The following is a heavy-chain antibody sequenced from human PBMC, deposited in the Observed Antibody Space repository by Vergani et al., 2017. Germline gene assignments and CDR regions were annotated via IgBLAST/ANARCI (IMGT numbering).Heavy chain of an antibody. CDR1: GFTFSSYS. J-gene: IGHJ6*02. CDR3: ASLTAEMSSGSYYNSYYYGMDV. Sequence: EVQLLESGGGLVQPGGSLRLSCAASGFTFSSYSMNWVRQAPGKGLEWVSYISSSSSTIYYADSVKGRFTISRDNAKNSLYLQMNSLRAEDTAVYYCASLTAEMSSGSYYNSYYYGMDVWGQGSTVTVSS. D-gene: IGHD3-10*01. V-gene: IGHV3-48*04. CDR2: ISSSSSTI.